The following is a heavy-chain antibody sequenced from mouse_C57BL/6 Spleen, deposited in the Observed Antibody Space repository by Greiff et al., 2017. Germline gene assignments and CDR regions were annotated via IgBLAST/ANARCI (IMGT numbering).Heavy chain of an antibody. D-gene: IGHD1-1*01. CDR3: ARMLPMDY. V-gene: IGHV5-17*01. J-gene: IGHJ4*01. Sequence: EVKVEESGGGLVKPGGSLKLSCAASGFTFSDYGMHWVRQAPEKGLEWVAYISSGSSTIDYADTVKGRFTISRDNAKNTLFLQMTSLRSEDTAMYYCARMLPMDYWGQGTSVTVSS. CDR2: ISSGSSTI. CDR1: GFTFSDYG.